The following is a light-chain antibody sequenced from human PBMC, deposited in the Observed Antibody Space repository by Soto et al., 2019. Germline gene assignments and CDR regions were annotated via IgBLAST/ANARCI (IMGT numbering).Light chain of an antibody. Sequence: DIQMTQSPSSLSASVGDRVTITCRASQAIANYLAWYQQKPGKVPKLLIYAASTLQSGVPSRFSGSASGTDFTLTVSSLQPEDVATYYCQKYSSAPFTFGPGTKVDIK. J-gene: IGKJ3*01. V-gene: IGKV1-27*01. CDR3: QKYSSAPFT. CDR1: QAIANY. CDR2: AAS.